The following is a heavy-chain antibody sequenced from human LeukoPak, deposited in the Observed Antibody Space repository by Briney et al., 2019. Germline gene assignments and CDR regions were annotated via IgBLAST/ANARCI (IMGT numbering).Heavy chain of an antibody. D-gene: IGHD4-11*01. J-gene: IGHJ4*02. Sequence: SETLSLTCTVSGGSVSSGTYYWSWIRQPPGKGLEWIGYIYYSGSTNYNPSLKSRVTISVDTSNNQFSLKLSSVTAADTAVYYCARDRVRGNSNPFFDYWGQGTLVTVSS. CDR2: IYYSGST. CDR1: GGSVSSGTYY. V-gene: IGHV4-61*01. CDR3: ARDRVRGNSNPFFDY.